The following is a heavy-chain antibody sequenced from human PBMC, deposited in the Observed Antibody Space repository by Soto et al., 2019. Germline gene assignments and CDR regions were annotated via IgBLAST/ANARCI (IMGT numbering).Heavy chain of an antibody. CDR1: GDSISTYY. Sequence: QVQLQESGPGLVKPSETLSLTCTVSGDSISTYYWSWIRQPPGKGLEWIGYLYDSGSTHYNPSLKSPFTISVYTSKNLVSLKLTSVTAADTAVYYCARENYYGSGTYFRLDVWGQGTRVTVSS. CDR2: LYDSGST. J-gene: IGHJ6*02. CDR3: ARENYYGSGTYFRLDV. D-gene: IGHD3-10*01. V-gene: IGHV4-59*01.